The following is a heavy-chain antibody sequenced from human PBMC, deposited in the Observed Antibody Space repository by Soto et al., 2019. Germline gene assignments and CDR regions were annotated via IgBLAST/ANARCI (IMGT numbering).Heavy chain of an antibody. D-gene: IGHD6-25*01. V-gene: IGHV4-59*08. CDR3: ARHGTGDTAAGYYYYGMDV. CDR2: IYYSGST. Sequence: PSETLSLTCTVSGGSISSYYWSWIRQPPGKGLEWIGYIYYSGSTNYNPSLKSRVTISVDTSKNQFSLKLSSVTAADTAVYYCARHGTGDTAAGYYYYGMDVWGQGTTVTVSS. CDR1: GGSISSYY. J-gene: IGHJ6*02.